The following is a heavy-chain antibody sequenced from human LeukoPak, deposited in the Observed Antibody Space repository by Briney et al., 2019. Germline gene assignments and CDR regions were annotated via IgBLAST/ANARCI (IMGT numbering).Heavy chain of an antibody. CDR2: ISSSSSTI. CDR1: GFTFSSYW. V-gene: IGHV3-48*01. Sequence: GGSLRLSCAASGFTFSSYWMSWVCQAPGKGLEWVSYISSSSSTIYYADSVKGRFTISRDNAKNSLYLQMNSLRAEDTAVYYCARVRQDSSSWADAFDIWGQGTMVTVSS. D-gene: IGHD6-13*01. CDR3: ARVRQDSSSWADAFDI. J-gene: IGHJ3*02.